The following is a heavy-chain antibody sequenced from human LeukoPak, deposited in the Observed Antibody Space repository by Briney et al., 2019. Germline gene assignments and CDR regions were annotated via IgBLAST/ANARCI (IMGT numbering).Heavy chain of an antibody. D-gene: IGHD4-11*01. J-gene: IGHJ4*02. V-gene: IGHV3-53*01. CDR3: ARLPKTTYSDY. CDR1: GFTVNSNY. Sequence: GGSLRLPCAASGFTVNSNYMSWVRQAPGKGLEWVSVIYTGGTTDYADSVKGRFTISRDNSKNTLFLQVNSLRAEDTAVYYCARLPKTTYSDYWGQGTLVTVSS. CDR2: IYTGGTT.